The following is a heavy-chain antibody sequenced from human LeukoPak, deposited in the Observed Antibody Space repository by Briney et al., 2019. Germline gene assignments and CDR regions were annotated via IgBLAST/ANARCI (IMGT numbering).Heavy chain of an antibody. CDR3: ARVEWFGELLISFDY. Sequence: ASVKVSCRASGYTFTGYYMHWVRQAPGQGLEWMGWINPNSGGTNYAQKFQGRVTMTRDTSISTAYMELSRLRSDDTAVYYCARVEWFGELLISFDYWGQGTLVTVSS. J-gene: IGHJ4*02. V-gene: IGHV1-2*02. CDR1: GYTFTGYY. CDR2: INPNSGGT. D-gene: IGHD3-10*01.